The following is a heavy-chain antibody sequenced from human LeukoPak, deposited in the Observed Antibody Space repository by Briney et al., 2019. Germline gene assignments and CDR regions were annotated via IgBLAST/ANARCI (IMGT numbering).Heavy chain of an antibody. CDR3: ARDGGQYSNPHRYNWFDP. Sequence: ASVKVSCKASGGTFSSYAISWARQAPGQGLEWMGGIIPIFGTANYAQKFQGRVTITTDESTSTAYMELSSLRSEDTAVYYCARDGGQYSNPHRYNWFDPWGQGTLVTVSS. CDR1: GGTFSSYA. D-gene: IGHD6-6*01. CDR2: IIPIFGTA. V-gene: IGHV1-69*05. J-gene: IGHJ5*02.